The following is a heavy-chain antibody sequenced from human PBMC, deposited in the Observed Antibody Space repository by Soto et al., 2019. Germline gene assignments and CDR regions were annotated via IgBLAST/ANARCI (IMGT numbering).Heavy chain of an antibody. D-gene: IGHD6-19*01. Sequence: EVRLLESGGGLVQPGGSLRLSCAASGFTFSSYAMSWVRQAPGRGLEWVSAISGSGGSTYYADSVKGRFTISRDNSKNTLYLQMNSLRAEDTAVYYCAKEGEYSSGWDNFDYWGHGTLVTVSS. V-gene: IGHV3-23*01. CDR3: AKEGEYSSGWDNFDY. CDR1: GFTFSSYA. J-gene: IGHJ4*01. CDR2: ISGSGGST.